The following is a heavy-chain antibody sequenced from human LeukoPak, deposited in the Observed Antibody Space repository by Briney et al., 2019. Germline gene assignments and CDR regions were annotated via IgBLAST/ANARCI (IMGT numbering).Heavy chain of an antibody. D-gene: IGHD3-10*01. J-gene: IGHJ5*02. CDR2: IYYSGST. CDR3: ANSPPPSCRITRVRGRPRTENWFDR. CDR1: GGSISSYY. Sequence: SETLSLTCTVSGGSISSYYWSWIRQPPGKGLEWLGYIYYSGSTNSNPSLKSRVPISVDTSKNQFSLKLSPVPPADTAAYSSANSPPPSCRITRVRGRPRTENWFDRWVQGTKVGVSS. V-gene: IGHV4-59*01.